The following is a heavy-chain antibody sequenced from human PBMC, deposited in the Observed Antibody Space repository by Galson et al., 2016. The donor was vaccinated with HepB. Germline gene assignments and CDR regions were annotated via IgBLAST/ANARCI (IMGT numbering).Heavy chain of an antibody. D-gene: IGHD4-17*01. V-gene: IGHV1-18*01. CDR2: INAYTGYT. CDR3: ARGPPTYGDYGSYYYGMDV. J-gene: IGHJ6*02. CDR1: GYRFTSYG. Sequence: SVKVSCKASGYRFTSYGISWVRQAPGQGLEWLGWINAYTGYTNPVQNLQGRVTMTTDTSTNTAYMELRSLTSDDTAVYYCARGPPTYGDYGSYYYGMDVWGQGTTVTVSS.